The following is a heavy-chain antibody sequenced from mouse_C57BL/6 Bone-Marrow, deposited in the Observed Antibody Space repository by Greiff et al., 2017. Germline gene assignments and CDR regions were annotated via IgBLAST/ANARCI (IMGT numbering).Heavy chain of an antibody. CDR3: AREGDGWGFAY. CDR1: GYTFTSYG. J-gene: IGHJ3*01. Sequence: QVQLKESGAELARPGASVTLSCKASGYTFTSYGISWVKQRTGQGLEWIGEIYPRSGNTYYNEKFKGKATLTADKSSSTAYMELRSLTSEDSAVYFCAREGDGWGFAYWGQGTLVTVSA. V-gene: IGHV1-81*01. D-gene: IGHD2-3*01. CDR2: IYPRSGNT.